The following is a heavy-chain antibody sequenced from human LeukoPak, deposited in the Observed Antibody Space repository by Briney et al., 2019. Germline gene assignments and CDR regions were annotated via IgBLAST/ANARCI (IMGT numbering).Heavy chain of an antibody. CDR3: ARHCSSTSCLSDY. CDR1: GYTFTGYY. J-gene: IGHJ4*02. CDR2: INPNSGGT. Sequence: GASVKVPCKASGYTFTGYYMHWVRQAPGQGLEWMGWINPNSGGTNYAQKFQGRVTMTRDTSISTAYMELSRLRSDDTAVYYCARHCSSTSCLSDYWGQGTLVTVSS. V-gene: IGHV1-2*02. D-gene: IGHD2-2*01.